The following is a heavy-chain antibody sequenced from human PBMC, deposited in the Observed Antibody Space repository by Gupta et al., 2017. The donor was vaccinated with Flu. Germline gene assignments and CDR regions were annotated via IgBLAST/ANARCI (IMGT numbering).Heavy chain of an antibody. CDR2: IYHSGST. V-gene: IGHV4-38-2*02. J-gene: IGHJ5*02. CDR1: GYSISSGYY. D-gene: IGHD3-22*01. Sequence: QVQLQESGPGLVKPSETLSLTCAVSGYSISSGYYWGWLRQPPGKGLEWIGSIYHSGSTYYNPSLKSRVTISVDTSKNQFSLKLSSVTAADTAVYYCARDMIAVNRGWFDPWGQGTLVTVSS. CDR3: ARDMIAVNRGWFDP.